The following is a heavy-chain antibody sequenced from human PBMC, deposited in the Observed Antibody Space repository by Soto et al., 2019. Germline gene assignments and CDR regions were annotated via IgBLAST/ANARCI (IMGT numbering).Heavy chain of an antibody. J-gene: IGHJ6*02. V-gene: IGHV1-18*01. CDR3: ARDRDVVVPAANLYYGMDV. Sequence: GASVNVSCKASGYTFTSYGISWVRQAPGQGLEWMGWISAYNGNTNYAQKLQGRVTMTTDTSTSTAYMELRSLRSDDTAVYYCARDRDVVVPAANLYYGMDVWGQGTTVTVSS. D-gene: IGHD2-2*01. CDR2: ISAYNGNT. CDR1: GYTFTSYG.